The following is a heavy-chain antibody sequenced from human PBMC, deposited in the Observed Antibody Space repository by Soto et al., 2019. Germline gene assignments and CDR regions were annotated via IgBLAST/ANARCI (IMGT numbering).Heavy chain of an antibody. V-gene: IGHV4-31*03. CDR2: IDYSGST. Sequence: QVQLQESGPGLVKPSQTLSLTCTVSGGSISSGGYYWSWIRQHPGKGLEWIAYIDYSGSTYYNPSPKSRVTISVDTSKTQFSLKLSSVTAADTAVYSCARRIVATIYYFDYWGQGTLVTVSS. CDR3: ARRIVATIYYFDY. J-gene: IGHJ4*02. D-gene: IGHD5-12*01. CDR1: GGSISSGGYY.